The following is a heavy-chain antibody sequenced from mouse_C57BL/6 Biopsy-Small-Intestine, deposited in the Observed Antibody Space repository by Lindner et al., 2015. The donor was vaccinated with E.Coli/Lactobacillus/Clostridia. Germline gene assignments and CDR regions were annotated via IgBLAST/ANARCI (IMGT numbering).Heavy chain of an antibody. J-gene: IGHJ4*01. CDR3: ARDSNYADYYALDY. Sequence: VQLQESGPELVKPGASVKMSCKASGYIFTDYYMFWVKQSHGKSLEWIGYIYPKNGGNGSSQKFKDKATLTVDKSSNTAYMELRSLTSEDSAVYYCARDSNYADYYALDYWGQGTSVTVSS. CDR1: GYIFTDYY. V-gene: IGHV1-34*01. D-gene: IGHD2-5*01. CDR2: IYPKNGGN.